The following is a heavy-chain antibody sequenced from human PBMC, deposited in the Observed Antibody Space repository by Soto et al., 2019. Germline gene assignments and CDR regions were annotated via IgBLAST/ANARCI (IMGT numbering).Heavy chain of an antibody. Sequence: QVQLVQSGAEVKKPGSSVKVSCKASGGTFSNYPINWVRQAPGQGLEWMGGTIPIFATANYAQKFQGRVTIIADKSTSTAYMELRSLRSEDTAVYYCATVVLNVGGGAVWGQGTTVTVSS. V-gene: IGHV1-69*06. CDR3: ATVVLNVGGGAV. D-gene: IGHD1-26*01. CDR1: GGTFSNYP. J-gene: IGHJ6*02. CDR2: TIPIFATA.